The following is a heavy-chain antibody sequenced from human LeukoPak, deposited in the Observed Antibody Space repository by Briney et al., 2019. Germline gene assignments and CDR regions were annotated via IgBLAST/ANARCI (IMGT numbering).Heavy chain of an antibody. CDR1: GGSFSGYY. D-gene: IGHD4-17*01. CDR3: ARGYGDYAYYFDY. Sequence: SETLSLTCAVYGGSFSGYYWSWIRQPPGKGLEWIGEINHSGSTNYNPSLKSRVTISVDTSKNQFSLKLSSATAADTAVYYCARGYGDYAYYFDYWGQGTLVTVSS. J-gene: IGHJ4*02. V-gene: IGHV4-34*01. CDR2: INHSGST.